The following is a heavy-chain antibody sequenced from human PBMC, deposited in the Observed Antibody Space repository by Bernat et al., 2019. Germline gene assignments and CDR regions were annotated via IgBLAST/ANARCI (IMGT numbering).Heavy chain of an antibody. Sequence: QVQLVESGGGVVQPGRSLRLSCAASGFTFSSYAMHWVRQAPGKGLEWVAVISYDGSNKYYADSVKGRFTISRDNSKNTLYLQMNSLGAEDTAVYYCARDGYDSSGYYPDPIDYWGQGTLVTVSS. V-gene: IGHV3-30-3*01. J-gene: IGHJ4*02. D-gene: IGHD3-22*01. CDR1: GFTFSSYA. CDR3: ARDGYDSSGYYPDPIDY. CDR2: ISYDGSNK.